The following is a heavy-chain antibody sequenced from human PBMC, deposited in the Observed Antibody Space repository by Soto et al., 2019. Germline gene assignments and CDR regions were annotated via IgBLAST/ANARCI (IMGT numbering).Heavy chain of an antibody. CDR1: GGTFSSYT. CDR2: IIPILGIA. CDR3: ASDTIFGVAPYWFDP. Sequence: GASVKVSCKASGGTFSSYTISWVRQAPGQGLEWMGRIIPILGIANYAQKFQGRVTITADKSTSTAYMELSSLRSEDTAVYYCASDTIFGVAPYWFDPSGQGTLVTVSS. J-gene: IGHJ5*02. D-gene: IGHD3-3*01. V-gene: IGHV1-69*02.